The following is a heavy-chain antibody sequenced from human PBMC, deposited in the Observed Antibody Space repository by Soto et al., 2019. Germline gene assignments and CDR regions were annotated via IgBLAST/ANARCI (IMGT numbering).Heavy chain of an antibody. J-gene: IGHJ4*02. CDR2: IIPILGIA. CDR1: GGTFSSYT. Sequence: GASVKVSCKASGGTFSSYTISWVRQAPGQGLEWMGRIIPILGIANYAQKFQGRVTITADKSTSTAYMELSSLRSEDTAVYYCARYLYYYDSSRSLPLDYSAQRTLVPVSS. CDR3: ARYLYYYDSSRSLPLDY. V-gene: IGHV1-69*02. D-gene: IGHD3-22*01.